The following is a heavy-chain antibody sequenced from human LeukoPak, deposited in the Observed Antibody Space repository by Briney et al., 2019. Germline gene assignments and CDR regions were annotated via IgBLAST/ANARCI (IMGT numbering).Heavy chain of an antibody. CDR2: FDPEDGET. CDR3: ATSNYYYYMDV. V-gene: IGHV1-24*01. J-gene: IGHJ6*03. CDR1: GYTLTELS. Sequence: ASVKVSFKFSGYTLTELSMHWVRQAPGKGLEWMGGFDPEDGETIYAQKFQGRVTMTEDTSTDTAYMELSSLRSEDTAVYYCATSNYYYYMDVWGKGTTVTVSS.